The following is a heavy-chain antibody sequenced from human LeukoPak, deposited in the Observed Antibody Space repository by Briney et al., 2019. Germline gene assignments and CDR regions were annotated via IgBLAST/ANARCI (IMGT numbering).Heavy chain of an antibody. J-gene: IGHJ6*02. V-gene: IGHV4-59*01. CDR3: AHYYYYYGMDV. CDR2: IYYSGST. Sequence: SETLSLTCTVSGGSISSYYWSWIRQPPGKGLEWIGYIYYSGSTNYNPSLKSRVTISVDTSKNQFSLELSSVTAADTAVYYCAHYYYYYGMDVWGQGTTVTVSS. CDR1: GGSISSYY.